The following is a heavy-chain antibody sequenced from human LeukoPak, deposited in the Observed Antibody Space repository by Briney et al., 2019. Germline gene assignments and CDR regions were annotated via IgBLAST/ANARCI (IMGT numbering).Heavy chain of an antibody. CDR1: GGSISSYY. Sequence: SETLSLTCTVSGGSISSYYWSWIRQPPGKGLEWIAYIYYSGSTNYNPSLKSRVTISVDTSRNQFSLKLTSVTAADTAVYYCARGAFDYSDTSLSWFDPWGQGTLVTVSS. V-gene: IGHV4-59*13. CDR2: IYYSGST. CDR3: ARGAFDYSDTSLSWFDP. D-gene: IGHD3-22*01. J-gene: IGHJ5*02.